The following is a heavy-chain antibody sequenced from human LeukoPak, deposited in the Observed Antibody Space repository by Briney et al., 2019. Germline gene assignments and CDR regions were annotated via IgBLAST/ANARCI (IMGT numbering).Heavy chain of an antibody. V-gene: IGHV3-48*04. Sequence: GGSLRLSCAASGFTFSSYSMNWVRQAPGKGLEWVSYISSSSSTIYYADSVKGRFTISRDNAKNSLYLQMNSLRAEDTAVYYCARPSGAGYYGSGSYYTAWGQGTLVTVSS. CDR3: ARPSGAGYYGSGSYYTA. J-gene: IGHJ5*02. CDR2: ISSSSSTI. D-gene: IGHD3-10*01. CDR1: GFTFSSYS.